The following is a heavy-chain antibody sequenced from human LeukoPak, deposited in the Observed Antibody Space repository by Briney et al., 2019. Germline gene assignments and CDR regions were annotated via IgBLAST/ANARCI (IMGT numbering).Heavy chain of an antibody. V-gene: IGHV3-9*03. CDR1: GFTFDDYA. Sequence: GGSLRLSCAASGFTFDDYAMHWVRQAPGKGLEWVSGISRNSGSIGYADSVKGRLTISRDNAKNSLYLQMNSLRAEDMAMYYCAKDVRQSSSFIFDYWGQGTLVTVSS. D-gene: IGHD6-13*01. CDR2: ISRNSGSI. CDR3: AKDVRQSSSFIFDY. J-gene: IGHJ4*02.